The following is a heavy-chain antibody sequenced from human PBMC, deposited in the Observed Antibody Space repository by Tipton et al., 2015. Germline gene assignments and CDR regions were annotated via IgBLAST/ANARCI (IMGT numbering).Heavy chain of an antibody. CDR2: VYYTGST. J-gene: IGHJ6*02. Sequence: TLSLTCTVSGGSISSGSYYWGWIRQPPGKGLEWIGTVYYTGSTDYNPSLKSRVTTSADTSKNQLSLKLRSVTAADTAVYYCARVGYCGGSCFSGYYGMDVWGRGTTVTVSS. D-gene: IGHD2-21*01. CDR1: GGSISSGSYY. V-gene: IGHV4-39*07. CDR3: ARVGYCGGSCFSGYYGMDV.